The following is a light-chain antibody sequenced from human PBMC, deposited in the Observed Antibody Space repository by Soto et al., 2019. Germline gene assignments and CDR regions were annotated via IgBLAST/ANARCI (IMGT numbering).Light chain of an antibody. Sequence: QSALTQPPSASGTPGQRVTISCSESSSNIGSNYVYWYQQLPGTAPKLLIYRNNQRPSGVPDRFSGSKSGTSASLAISGLRSEDEADYYCAAWDDSLSGFYVFGTGTKVTVL. CDR2: RNN. V-gene: IGLV1-47*01. CDR3: AAWDDSLSGFYV. J-gene: IGLJ1*01. CDR1: SSNIGSNY.